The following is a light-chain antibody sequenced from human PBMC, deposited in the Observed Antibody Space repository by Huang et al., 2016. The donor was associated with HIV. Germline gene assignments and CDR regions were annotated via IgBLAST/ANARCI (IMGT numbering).Light chain of an antibody. CDR3: MQRLQFPYT. Sequence: DIVMTQTPLFLSVTPGEPASISCNASQSLFHGDDGDIHLDWYVQKPGQSPHLLIYNLSVRASGVPDRFIGDGAGSDFTLKITRVEAEDAGVYYCMQRLQFPYTFGQGTK. J-gene: IGKJ2*01. CDR1: QSLFHGDDGDIH. V-gene: IGKV2-40*01. CDR2: NLS.